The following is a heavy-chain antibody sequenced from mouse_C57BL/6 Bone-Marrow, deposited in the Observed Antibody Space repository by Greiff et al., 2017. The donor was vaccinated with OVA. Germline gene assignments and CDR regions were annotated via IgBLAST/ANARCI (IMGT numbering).Heavy chain of an antibody. Sequence: QVQLQQSGPELVKPGASVKISCKASGYAFSSSWMNWVKQRPGKGLEWIGRIYPGDGDTNYNGKFKGKATLTADKSSSTAYMQLSSLTSEDSAVYFCARGGLSREDYWGQGTTLTVSS. J-gene: IGHJ2*01. D-gene: IGHD2-2*01. CDR1: GYAFSSSW. CDR2: IYPGDGDT. CDR3: ARGGLSREDY. V-gene: IGHV1-82*01.